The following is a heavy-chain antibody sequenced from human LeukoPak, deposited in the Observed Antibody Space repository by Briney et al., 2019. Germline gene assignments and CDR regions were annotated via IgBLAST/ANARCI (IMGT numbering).Heavy chain of an antibody. CDR3: ARALWFGETFPAY. CDR2: ISSSGSTI. Sequence: GGSLRLSCAASGFTFSSYEMNWVRQTPGKGLEWVSYISSSGSTIYYADSVKGRFTISRDNAKNSLYLQMNSLRAEDTAVYYCARALWFGETFPAYWGQGTLVTVSS. J-gene: IGHJ4*02. D-gene: IGHD3-10*01. CDR1: GFTFSSYE. V-gene: IGHV3-48*03.